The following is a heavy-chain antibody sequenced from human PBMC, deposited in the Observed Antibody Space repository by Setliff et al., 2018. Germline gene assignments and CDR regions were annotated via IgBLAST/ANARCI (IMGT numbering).Heavy chain of an antibody. V-gene: IGHV1-18*01. D-gene: IGHD5-12*01. Sequence: ASVKVSCKPSGYNFITFGISWVRQAPGQGLEWMGWISPYNEKTNYAEKFQGRVTTTTDTSTTTVYMEVASLRSDDTAVYYCVRGPGPSVVVAMPFDRWGQGTLVTVSS. CDR3: VRGPGPSVVVAMPFDR. CDR1: GYNFITFG. J-gene: IGHJ4*02. CDR2: ISPYNEKT.